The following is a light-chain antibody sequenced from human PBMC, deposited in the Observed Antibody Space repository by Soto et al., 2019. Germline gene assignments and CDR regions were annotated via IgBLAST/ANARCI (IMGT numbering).Light chain of an antibody. Sequence: DIQMTQSPSSLSASVGDRVTFNCRASQSISSYLNWYQQRPGKAPKLLIYTASTLQSGVPSRFSGSGSGTEFTLTISSLQPEDFATYFCQQSYSTPYTFGQGAKLEI. CDR2: TAS. CDR3: QQSYSTPYT. CDR1: QSISSY. V-gene: IGKV1-39*01. J-gene: IGKJ2*01.